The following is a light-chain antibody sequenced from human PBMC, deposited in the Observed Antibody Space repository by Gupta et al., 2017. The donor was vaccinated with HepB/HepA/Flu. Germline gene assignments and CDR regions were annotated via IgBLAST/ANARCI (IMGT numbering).Light chain of an antibody. Sequence: QAGLPQPPSVSEAMGPTATLTCTGNSNNVSNQGAAWLQQHPGHPPKLLSYKNNNRPSGISERFSASRSGNTASLTITGLQPEDEADYYCSAWDNSLTARVFGGGTKLTVL. CDR3: SAWDNSLTARV. CDR1: SNNVSNQG. V-gene: IGLV10-54*04. CDR2: KNN. J-gene: IGLJ3*02.